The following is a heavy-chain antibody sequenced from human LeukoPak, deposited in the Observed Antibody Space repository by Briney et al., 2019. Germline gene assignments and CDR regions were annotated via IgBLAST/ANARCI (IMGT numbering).Heavy chain of an antibody. CDR1: GFTFSSYA. CDR2: IYSGGST. V-gene: IGHV3-53*04. CDR3: ARDFRDYYDSSGYSY. J-gene: IGHJ4*02. Sequence: GGSLRLSCAASGFTFSSYAMSWVRQAPGKGLEWVSVIYSGGSTYYADSVKGRFTISRHNSKNTLSLQMNSLRAEDTAVYYCARDFRDYYDSSGYSYWGQGTLVTVSS. D-gene: IGHD3-22*01.